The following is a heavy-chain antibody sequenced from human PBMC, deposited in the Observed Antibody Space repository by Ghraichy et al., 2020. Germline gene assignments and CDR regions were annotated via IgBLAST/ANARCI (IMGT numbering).Heavy chain of an antibody. V-gene: IGHV3-23*01. CDR3: AKDRRSSSPYYFDS. CDR2: ISGSGGAT. Sequence: GGSLRLSCAASGFTFSSYAMSWVRQAPGKGLEWVSDISGSGGATYYADSVKGLFTISRDNSKNTLYLPMNSLRAEDTAAYYCAKDRRSSSPYYFDSWGQGTLVTVSS. J-gene: IGHJ4*02. D-gene: IGHD6-6*01. CDR1: GFTFSSYA.